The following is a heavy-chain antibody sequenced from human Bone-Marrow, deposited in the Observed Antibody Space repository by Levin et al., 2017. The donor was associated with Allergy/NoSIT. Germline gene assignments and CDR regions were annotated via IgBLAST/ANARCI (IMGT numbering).Heavy chain of an antibody. CDR2: MKQDGTEK. CDR1: GFTFTSYW. Sequence: GGSLRLSCAASGFTFTSYWINWLRQAPGKGLEWVANMKQDGTEKDYADSVKGRFTIPRDNAKNSLYLQMNSMRAEDTAVYYCARDGPVGYVYEITGYFDSWGPGTLVAFSS. J-gene: IGHJ4*02. D-gene: IGHD3-22*01. CDR3: ARDGPVGYVYEITGYFDS. V-gene: IGHV3-7*01.